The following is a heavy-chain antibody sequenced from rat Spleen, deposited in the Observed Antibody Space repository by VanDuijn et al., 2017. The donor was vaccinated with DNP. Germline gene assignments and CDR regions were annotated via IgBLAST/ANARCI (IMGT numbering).Heavy chain of an antibody. Sequence: EVQLVESGGGLVQPGRSLNLSCAASGFTFSDYDMAWVRQAPTKGLEWVATIIYDGSSTYYRDSVKGRFTISRDNAKSSLYLQMDSLRSEDTATYYCARWYNGGYNFDYWGQGVMVTVSS. J-gene: IGHJ2*01. CDR2: IIYDGSST. V-gene: IGHV5-7*01. CDR3: ARWYNGGYNFDY. CDR1: GFTFSDYD. D-gene: IGHD4-3*01.